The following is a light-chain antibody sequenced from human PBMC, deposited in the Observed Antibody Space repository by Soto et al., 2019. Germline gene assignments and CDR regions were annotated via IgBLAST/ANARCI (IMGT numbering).Light chain of an antibody. V-gene: IGLV2-8*01. CDR3: SSFAGSINFVV. J-gene: IGLJ2*01. Sequence: QSALTQPPSASGSAGQSVTISCTGTSSDVGGYKYVSWYQQHPGKAPKLMIYEVNKRPSGVPDRFSGSKSGNTASLTVSGLQTEDEADYYCSSFAGSINFVVFGGGTQLTAL. CDR1: SSDVGGYKY. CDR2: EVN.